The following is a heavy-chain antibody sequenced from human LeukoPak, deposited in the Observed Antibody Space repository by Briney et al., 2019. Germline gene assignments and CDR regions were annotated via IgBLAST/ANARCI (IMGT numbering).Heavy chain of an antibody. CDR3: ASWGAFPLPSEDY. CDR1: GFTFSSYA. Sequence: PGGSLRLSCAASGFTFSSYAMHWVRQAPGKGLEYVSAISSNGGSTYYANSVKGRFTISRDNSKNTLYLQMNGLRAEDTAVYYCASWGAFPLPSEDYWGQGTLVTVSS. D-gene: IGHD1-26*01. V-gene: IGHV3-64*01. J-gene: IGHJ4*02. CDR2: ISSNGGST.